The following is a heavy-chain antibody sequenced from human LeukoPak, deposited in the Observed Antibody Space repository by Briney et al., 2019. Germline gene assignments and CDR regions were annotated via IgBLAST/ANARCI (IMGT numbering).Heavy chain of an antibody. CDR3: ARDNNQYNWNPGDY. V-gene: IGHV1-18*04. Sequence: ASVKVSCKASGYTFTNYGITWVRQPPGQGLEWMGWISTYNGNTNYAQKFQGRVTMTTDTSTGTAYMDLRSLRSDDTAVYYCARDNNQYNWNPGDYWGQGTLVTVSS. CDR1: GYTFTNYG. D-gene: IGHD1-20*01. CDR2: ISTYNGNT. J-gene: IGHJ4*02.